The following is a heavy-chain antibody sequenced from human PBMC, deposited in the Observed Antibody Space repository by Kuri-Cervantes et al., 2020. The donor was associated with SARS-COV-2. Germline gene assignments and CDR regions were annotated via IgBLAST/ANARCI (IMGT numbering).Heavy chain of an antibody. CDR2: IRYDGSNK. Sequence: GGSLRLSCAASGFTFSSYGMHWVRQAPGKGLEWVAFIRYDGSNKYYADSVKGRFTISRDNSKNTLYLQMNSLRAEDTAVYYCARGVGREMLDRASFDYWGQGTLVTVSS. V-gene: IGHV3-30*02. D-gene: IGHD5-24*01. CDR1: GFTFSSYG. CDR3: ARGVGREMLDRASFDY. J-gene: IGHJ4*02.